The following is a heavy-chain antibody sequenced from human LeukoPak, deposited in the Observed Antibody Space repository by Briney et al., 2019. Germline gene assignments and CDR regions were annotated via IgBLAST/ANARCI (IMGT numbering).Heavy chain of an antibody. CDR2: INGRGDNT. V-gene: IGHV3-23*01. CDR3: AKDRVSPGFNLFDP. J-gene: IGHJ5*02. Sequence: GGSLRLSCAASGFTFSSYAMNWVRQAPGKGLEWVSAINGRGDNTYYADSVKGRFTISRDNSKSTLFLQMNSLRAEDTAIYYCAKDRVSPGFNLFDPWGQGTLVTVSS. CDR1: GFTFSSYA. D-gene: IGHD2/OR15-2a*01.